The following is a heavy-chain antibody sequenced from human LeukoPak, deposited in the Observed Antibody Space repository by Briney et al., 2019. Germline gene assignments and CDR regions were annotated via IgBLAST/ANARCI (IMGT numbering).Heavy chain of an antibody. CDR3: AKDLIPHYFYYYMDV. CDR1: GFTFSNYG. J-gene: IGHJ6*03. Sequence: GGSLRLSCAASGFTFSNYGMSWVRQAPGKGLEWVSGISGSGGSTYYADSVKGRFTISRDNSKNTLYLQMNSLRAEDTAVYYCAKDLIPHYFYYYMDVWGKGTTVTVSS. V-gene: IGHV3-23*01. D-gene: IGHD2-21*01. CDR2: ISGSGGST.